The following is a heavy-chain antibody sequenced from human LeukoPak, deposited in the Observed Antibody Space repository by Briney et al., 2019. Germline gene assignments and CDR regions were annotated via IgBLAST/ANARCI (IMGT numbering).Heavy chain of an antibody. V-gene: IGHV4-59*08. CDR3: ARQGYDILTGYIDAFDI. Sequence: SETLSLTCTVSGGSISSYYWSWIRQPPGKGLEWIGYIYYSGSTNYNPSLKSRVTISVDTSKNQFSLKLRSVTAADTAIYYCARQGYDILTGYIDAFDIWGQGTMVTVSS. D-gene: IGHD3-9*01. CDR2: IYYSGST. CDR1: GGSISSYY. J-gene: IGHJ3*02.